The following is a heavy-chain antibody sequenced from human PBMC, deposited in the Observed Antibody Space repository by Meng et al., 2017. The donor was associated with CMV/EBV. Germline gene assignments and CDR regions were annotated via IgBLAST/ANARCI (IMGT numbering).Heavy chain of an antibody. J-gene: IGHJ4*02. V-gene: IGHV3-30*02. CDR2: IWYDGSNK. CDR3: AKDQPYDFWSY. Sequence: GESLKISCEASGFIFSSYGMHWVRQAPGKGLEWVAVIWYDGSNKYYADSVKGRFTISRDNSKNTLYLQMNSLRAEDTAVYYCAKDQPYDFWSYWGQGTLVTVSS. CDR1: GFIFSSYG. D-gene: IGHD3-3*01.